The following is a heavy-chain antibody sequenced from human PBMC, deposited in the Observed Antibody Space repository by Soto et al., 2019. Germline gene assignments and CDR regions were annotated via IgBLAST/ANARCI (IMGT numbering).Heavy chain of an antibody. CDR2: ISYDGSNK. V-gene: IGHV3-30*18. D-gene: IGHD3-3*01. CDR1: GFTFSSYG. J-gene: IGHJ4*02. CDR3: AKDFWSGYSRPSLDY. Sequence: SLRLSCAAPGFTFSSYGMHWVRQAPGKGLEWVAVISYDGSNKYYADSVKGRFTISRDNSKNTLYLQMNSLRAEDTAVYYCAKDFWSGYSRPSLDYWGQGTLVTVSS.